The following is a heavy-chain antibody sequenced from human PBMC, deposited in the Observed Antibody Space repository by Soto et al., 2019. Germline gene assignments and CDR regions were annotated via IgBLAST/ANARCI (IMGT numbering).Heavy chain of an antibody. Sequence: ASVKVSCKASGYTFTSYDINWVRQATGQGLEWMGWMNPNSGNTGYAQKFQGRVTMTRNTSISTAYMELSSLRSEGTAVYYCARGREKITIFGVVTSPYYYYHGMDVWGQGTTVTVSS. CDR3: ARGREKITIFGVVTSPYYYYHGMDV. CDR2: MNPNSGNT. CDR1: GYTFTSYD. D-gene: IGHD3-3*01. V-gene: IGHV1-8*01. J-gene: IGHJ6*02.